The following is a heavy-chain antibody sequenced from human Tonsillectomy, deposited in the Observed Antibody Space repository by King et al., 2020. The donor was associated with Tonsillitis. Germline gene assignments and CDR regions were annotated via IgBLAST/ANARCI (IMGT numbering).Heavy chain of an antibody. CDR3: AIFRAASGFDP. D-gene: IGHD3-3*01. CDR1: GYTLTELS. J-gene: IGHJ5*02. CDR2: FDPEDTKI. Sequence: QLVQSGAEVKKPGASVKVSCKVSGYTLTELSIHWVRQAPGKGLEWMGGFDPEDTKIIYAQKFQVGETKTEDTSTDTAYMELSSLRSEDTAMYYCAIFRAASGFDPWGQGTLVTVSS. V-gene: IGHV1-24*01.